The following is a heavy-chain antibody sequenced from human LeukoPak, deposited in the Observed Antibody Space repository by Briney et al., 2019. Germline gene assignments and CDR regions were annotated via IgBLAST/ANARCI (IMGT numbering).Heavy chain of an antibody. Sequence: GGSLRLSCAASGFTVSSNYMSWVRQAPGKGLEWVSVIYTGGNTYYADSVKGRFTISRDNAKNTLYLQMSSLRAEDTAVYYCATSIPEGSDAFDIWGQGTMVTVSS. CDR2: IYTGGNT. D-gene: IGHD2-15*01. J-gene: IGHJ3*02. V-gene: IGHV3-53*01. CDR1: GFTVSSNY. CDR3: ATSIPEGSDAFDI.